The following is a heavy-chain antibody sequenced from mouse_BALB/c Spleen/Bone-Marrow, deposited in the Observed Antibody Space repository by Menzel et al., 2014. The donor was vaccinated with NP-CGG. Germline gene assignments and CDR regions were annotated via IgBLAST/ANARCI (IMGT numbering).Heavy chain of an antibody. D-gene: IGHD1-1*01. CDR2: INPYNGGT. CDR3: SLLGDY. J-gene: IGHJ2*01. CDR1: GYTFTRYY. V-gene: IGHV1-53*01. Sequence: VQLQQSGAELVKPGASVKLSCKASGYTFTRYYMYWVKQRPGQGLEWIGGINPYNGGTHFNEKFKSKATLTVDKSSSTAYMQLNSLTSKDSAVYYCSLLGDYWGQGTPLTVSS.